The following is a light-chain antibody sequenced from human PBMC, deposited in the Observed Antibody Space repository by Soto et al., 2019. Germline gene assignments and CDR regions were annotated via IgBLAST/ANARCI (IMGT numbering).Light chain of an antibody. CDR3: RSFADSPVV. Sequence: QSVLTQPPSASGSPGQSVTITCSGTSSDVGEENYVSWYQQHPGKVPKLILYEVSKRPSGVPDRFSGYRSGNTASLTVSGLPAEDEADYCCRSFADSPVVFGGGTKLTVL. V-gene: IGLV2-8*01. J-gene: IGLJ2*01. CDR1: SSDVGEENY. CDR2: EVS.